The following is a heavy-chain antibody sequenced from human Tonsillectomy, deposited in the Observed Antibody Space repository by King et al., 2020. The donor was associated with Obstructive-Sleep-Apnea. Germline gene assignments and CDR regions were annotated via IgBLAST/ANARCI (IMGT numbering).Heavy chain of an antibody. CDR3: AKDFGIGTAAP. Sequence: VQLVESGGGVVQPGGSLRLSCAATGFTFSSYGMHWVRQAPGKGLEWVAFIRFDGRNKYYADSVKGRFTISRDNSKNTLFLQMNSLRAEDTAEYYCAKDFGIGTAAPWGQGTLVTVSS. CDR1: GFTFSSYG. D-gene: IGHD3-3*01. CDR2: IRFDGRNK. V-gene: IGHV3-30*02. J-gene: IGHJ5*02.